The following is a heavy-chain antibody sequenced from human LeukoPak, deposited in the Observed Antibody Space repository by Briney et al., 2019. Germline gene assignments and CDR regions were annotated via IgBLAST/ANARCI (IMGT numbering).Heavy chain of an antibody. CDR3: ARHIIGSDYDPPYYFDY. D-gene: IGHD5-12*01. Sequence: SETLSLTCTVSGGSITTYYWSWIRQPPGKGLEWIGYIYYSRGTMYNPSLKSRVTISIDTSKNQFSLKLSSVTAADTAVYYCARHIIGSDYDPPYYFDYWGQGTLVTVSS. J-gene: IGHJ4*02. CDR1: GGSITTYY. V-gene: IGHV4-59*08. CDR2: IYYSRGT.